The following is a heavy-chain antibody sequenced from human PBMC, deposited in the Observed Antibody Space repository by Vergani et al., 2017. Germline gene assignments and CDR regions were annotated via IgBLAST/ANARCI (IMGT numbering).Heavy chain of an antibody. D-gene: IGHD2-21*02. J-gene: IGHJ4*02. Sequence: QVQLVQSGAEVKKPGASVKVSCKASGYTFTSYDINWVRQATGQGLEWMGWMNPNSGNTGYAQKFQGRVTMTRNTSISTAYMELSSVTAADTAVYYCARRIVVVTAKRGYYFDYWGQGTLVTVSS. CDR1: GYTFTSYD. CDR3: ARRIVVVTAKRGYYFDY. CDR2: MNPNSGNT. V-gene: IGHV1-8*01.